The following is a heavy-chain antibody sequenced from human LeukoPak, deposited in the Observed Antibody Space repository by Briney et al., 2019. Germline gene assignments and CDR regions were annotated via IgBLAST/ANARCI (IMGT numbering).Heavy chain of an antibody. Sequence: GGSLRLSCAASGYILNNCWMNWVRQASGKGLEGVVNIEDGSEQYYVDSVKGRFTISRDHAKKSLYLQMNSLRAEDTAVYFCGMAMDVWGQGTTVTVSS. V-gene: IGHV3-7*03. J-gene: IGHJ6*02. CDR2: IEDGSEQ. CDR1: GYILNNCW. CDR3: GMAMDV.